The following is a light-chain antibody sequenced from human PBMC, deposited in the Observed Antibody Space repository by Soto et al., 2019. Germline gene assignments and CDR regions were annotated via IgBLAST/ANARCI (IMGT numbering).Light chain of an antibody. V-gene: IGLV2-23*01. CDR2: EGS. CDR3: CSYAGSSV. CDR1: SSDVGSYNL. J-gene: IGLJ1*01. Sequence: QSVLTQPASVSGSPGQSITISCTGTSSDVGSYNLVSWYQQHPGKAPKLMIYEGSKRPSGVSNRFSGSKSGNTASLTISGLQAEDEADYYCCSYAGSSVFGTGNKVPGL.